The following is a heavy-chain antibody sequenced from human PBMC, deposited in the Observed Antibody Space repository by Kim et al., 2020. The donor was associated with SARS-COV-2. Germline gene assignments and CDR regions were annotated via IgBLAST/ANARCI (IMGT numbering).Heavy chain of an antibody. J-gene: IGHJ4*02. CDR3: ARRRTVTTYYFDY. D-gene: IGHD4-17*01. V-gene: IGHV4-34*01. Sequence: NPSLKSRVTISVDTSKNQFSLKLSSVTAADTAVYYCARRRTVTTYYFDYWGQGTLVTVSS.